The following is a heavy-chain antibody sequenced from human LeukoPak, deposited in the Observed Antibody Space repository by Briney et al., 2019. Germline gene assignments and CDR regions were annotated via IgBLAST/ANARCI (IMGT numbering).Heavy chain of an antibody. V-gene: IGHV4-59*08. CDR1: GGSISSYY. CDR3: ARHRLRYSAHDAFDI. Sequence: ETLSLTCTVSGGSISSYYWSWIRQPPGKGLEWIGYIYYSGSTNYNPSLKSRVTISVDTSKNQFSLKLSSVIAADTAVYYCARHRLRYSAHDAFDIWGQGTMVTVSS. CDR2: IYYSGST. J-gene: IGHJ3*02. D-gene: IGHD3-9*01.